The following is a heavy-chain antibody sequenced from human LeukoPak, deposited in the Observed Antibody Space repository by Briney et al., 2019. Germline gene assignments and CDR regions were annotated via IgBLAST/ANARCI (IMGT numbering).Heavy chain of an antibody. CDR2: IYSGGNT. J-gene: IGHJ6*02. V-gene: IGHV3-53*01. CDR1: GFTVSSNY. CDR3: ARDRDPVGYYRYGMDV. Sequence: PGGSLRLSCAASGFTVSSNYMSWVRQAPGKGLEWVSVIYSGGNTYYADSVKGRFTISRDNSKNTLFLQMNSLRAEDTAVYYCARDRDPVGYYRYGMDVWGQGTTVTVSS. D-gene: IGHD2-15*01.